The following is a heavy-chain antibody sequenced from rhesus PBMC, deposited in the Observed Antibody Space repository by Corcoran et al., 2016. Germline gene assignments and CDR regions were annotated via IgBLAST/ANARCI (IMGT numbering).Heavy chain of an antibody. D-gene: IGHD6-25*01. V-gene: IGHV4-106*01. Sequence: QVQLQESGPGLVKPSETLSLTCAVSGGSISGNYLWNCIRQPPGKGLEWRGYIHGGRGSTSYNPSLKNRVTISKDTSKNQLSLMLTSLTAADTAVYFCARGGRIGAAGTGDYWGQGVLVTVSS. CDR3: ARGGRIGAAGTGDY. CDR1: GGSISGNYL. J-gene: IGHJ4*01. CDR2: IHGGRGST.